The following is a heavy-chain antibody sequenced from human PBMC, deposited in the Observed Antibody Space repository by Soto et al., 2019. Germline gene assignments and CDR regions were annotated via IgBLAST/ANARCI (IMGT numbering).Heavy chain of an antibody. J-gene: IGHJ5*02. V-gene: IGHV4-4*02. CDR3: ARTSGGTYSFDP. CDR1: GFTFSSYAM. CDR2: MHHSGST. D-gene: IGHD3-10*01. Sequence: GSLRLSCSASGFTFSSYAMSWVRQSPGKGLEWIGEMHHSGSTGYNPSLRSRVTISVDKSKNQFSLNLSSVTAADSAVYYCARTSGGTYSFDPWGQGTLVTVSS.